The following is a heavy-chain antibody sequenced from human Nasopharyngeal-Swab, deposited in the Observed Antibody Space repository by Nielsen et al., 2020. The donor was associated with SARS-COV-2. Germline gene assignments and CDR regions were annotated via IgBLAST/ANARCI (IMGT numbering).Heavy chain of an antibody. CDR3: ARDPSYDSSGFRV. CDR2: ISYDGSNK. J-gene: IGHJ3*01. Sequence: GRQAPGKGLEWVAVISYDGSNKYYADSVKGRFTISRDNSKNTLYLQMNSLRAEDTAVYYCARDPSYDSSGFRVWGQRTMVTVSS. V-gene: IGHV3-33*05. D-gene: IGHD3-22*01.